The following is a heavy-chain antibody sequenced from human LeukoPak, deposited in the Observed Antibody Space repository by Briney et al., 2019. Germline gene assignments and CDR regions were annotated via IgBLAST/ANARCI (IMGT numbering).Heavy chain of an antibody. J-gene: IGHJ6*03. Sequence: NPSETLSLTCTVSGGSVTDYYWSWIRQPPGKGLEWIGYIYYSGSTNYNPSLKSRVTISVDTSKNQFSLKLSSVTAADTAVYYCARMNALGDYSYGPHYYYYYMDVWGKGTTVTISS. V-gene: IGHV4-59*02. CDR2: IYYSGST. D-gene: IGHD5-18*01. CDR1: GGSVTDYY. CDR3: ARMNALGDYSYGPHYYYYYMDV.